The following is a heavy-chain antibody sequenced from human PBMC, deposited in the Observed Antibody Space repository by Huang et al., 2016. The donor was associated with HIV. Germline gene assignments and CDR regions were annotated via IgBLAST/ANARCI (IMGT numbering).Heavy chain of an antibody. CDR1: RWSISSGGHY. CDR3: ARGLYYCDSKIYYFDH. J-gene: IGHJ4*02. D-gene: IGHD3-22*01. V-gene: IGHV4-30-4*08. Sequence: QVQLQESGPGLVKPSQTLSLTCSVSRWSISSGGHYWSWLRQPPGKGLEWIVYIYYSGSSYYNPSLKSRVTMSVDTSKNQLSLKRKSVTAADSAVYYCARGLYYCDSKIYYFDHWGQGTLVTVSS. CDR2: IYYSGSS.